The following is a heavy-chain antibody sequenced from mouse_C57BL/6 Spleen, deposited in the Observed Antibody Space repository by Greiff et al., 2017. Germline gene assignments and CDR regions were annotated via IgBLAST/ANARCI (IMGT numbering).Heavy chain of an antibody. CDR1: GYTFTDYY. Sequence: EVQLQQSGPELVKPGASVKISCKASGYTFTDYYMNWVKQSHGKSLEWIGDINPNNGGTSYNQKFKGKATLTVDKSSSTAYMELRRLTSEDSAVYYCARGNYYGSSAFDYWGQGTTLTVSS. V-gene: IGHV1-26*01. J-gene: IGHJ2*01. CDR2: INPNNGGT. D-gene: IGHD1-1*01. CDR3: ARGNYYGSSAFDY.